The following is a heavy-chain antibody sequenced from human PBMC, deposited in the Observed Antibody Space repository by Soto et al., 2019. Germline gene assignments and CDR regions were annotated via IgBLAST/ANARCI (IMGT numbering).Heavy chain of an antibody. V-gene: IGHV4-30-4*01. Sequence: QVQLQESGQGLVKPSQTLSLTCTVSGGSISSSNHYWSWIRQPPGKGLEWIGYIYYSGSTYYNPSLKSRVTISGDTSKNQFSLKLNSVTDADTAVYDCARESEARSFDYWGQGTLVTVSS. CDR1: GGSISSSNHY. J-gene: IGHJ4*02. CDR3: ARESEARSFDY. CDR2: IYYSGST. D-gene: IGHD5-12*01.